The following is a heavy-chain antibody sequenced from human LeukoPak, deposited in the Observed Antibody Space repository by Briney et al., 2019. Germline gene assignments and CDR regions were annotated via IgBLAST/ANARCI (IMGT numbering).Heavy chain of an antibody. J-gene: IGHJ4*02. CDR1: GGSISSYY. CDR2: IYYSGST. V-gene: IGHV4-59*01. D-gene: IGHD5-18*01. Sequence: SETLSLTCTVSGGSISSYYWSWIRQPPGKGLEWIGYIYYSGSTNYNPSLKSRVTISVDTSKNQFSLKLSSVTAADTAVYYCARASGYSYGYSWAFDYWGQGTLVTVSS. CDR3: ARASGYSYGYSWAFDY.